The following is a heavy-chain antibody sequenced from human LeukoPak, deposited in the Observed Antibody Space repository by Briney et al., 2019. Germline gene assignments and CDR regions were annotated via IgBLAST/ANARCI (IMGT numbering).Heavy chain of an antibody. J-gene: IGHJ3*02. D-gene: IGHD3-22*01. CDR1: GGTFATYS. CDR3: ARDSYDSSGYFSQDAFDI. CDR2: IIPVLDRT. V-gene: IGHV1-69*08. Sequence: SVKVSCKASGGTFATYSYSWVRQAPGQGLEWMGRIIPVLDRTNYAQKFQGRVTITADKTTNTACMDLSSLRSEDTAVYYCARDSYDSSGYFSQDAFDIWGQGTMVTVSS.